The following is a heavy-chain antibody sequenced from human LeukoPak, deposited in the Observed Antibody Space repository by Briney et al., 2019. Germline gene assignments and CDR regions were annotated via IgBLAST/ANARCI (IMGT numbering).Heavy chain of an antibody. Sequence: GGSLRLSCAASGFTFSSYSMNWVRQAPGKGLEWVSYISSSSSTIYYADSAKGRFTISRDNAKNSLYLQMNSLRAEDTAVYYCARIIQSGSYYSLFDYWGQGTLVTVSS. V-gene: IGHV3-48*01. CDR3: ARIIQSGSYYSLFDY. CDR2: ISSSSSTI. D-gene: IGHD1-26*01. J-gene: IGHJ4*02. CDR1: GFTFSSYS.